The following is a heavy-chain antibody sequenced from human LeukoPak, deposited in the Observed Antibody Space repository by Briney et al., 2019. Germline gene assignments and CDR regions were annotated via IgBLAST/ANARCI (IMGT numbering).Heavy chain of an antibody. CDR3: ARDKSVDAFDI. CDR2: IIPIFGTA. CDR1: GGTFSSYA. Sequence: VASVKVSCKASGGTFSSYAISWVRQAPGQGLEWMGRIIPIFGTANYAQKFQGRVTITTDESTSTAYMELSSLRSEDTAVYYCARDKSVDAFDIWGQGTMVTVSS. V-gene: IGHV1-69*05. J-gene: IGHJ3*02.